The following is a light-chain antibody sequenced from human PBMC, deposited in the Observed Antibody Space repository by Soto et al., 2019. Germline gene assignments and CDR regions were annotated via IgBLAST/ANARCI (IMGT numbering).Light chain of an antibody. V-gene: IGKV1-5*01. J-gene: IGKJ1*01. Sequence: DIQMTQSPSTLSASVGDRVTISCRASQTISSWLAWYQQKPGKAPKLLIYDASSLESGVPSNFSGSGSGTQFTLTISSPQPDDFATYYCQQYNSYPWTFGQGTKVDSK. CDR3: QQYNSYPWT. CDR1: QTISSW. CDR2: DAS.